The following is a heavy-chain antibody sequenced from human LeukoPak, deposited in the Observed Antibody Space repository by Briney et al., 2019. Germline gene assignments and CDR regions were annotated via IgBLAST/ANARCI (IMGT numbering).Heavy chain of an antibody. D-gene: IGHD6-13*01. V-gene: IGHV1-46*01. CDR3: ASWVLAAAGQYNWFDP. CDR1: GYTFTSYY. CDR2: INPSGGST. Sequence: ASVKVSCKASGYTFTSYYMHWVRQAPGQGLEWMGIINPSGGSTSYAQKFQGRVTMTRDTSTSTVYMELRSLRSDDTAVYYCASWVLAAAGQYNWFDPWGQGTLVTVSS. J-gene: IGHJ5*02.